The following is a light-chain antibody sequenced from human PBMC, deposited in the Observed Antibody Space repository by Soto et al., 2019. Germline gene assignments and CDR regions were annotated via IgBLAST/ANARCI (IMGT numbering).Light chain of an antibody. CDR2: DAS. CDR1: QSVSSY. J-gene: IGKJ4*01. Sequence: ETVLTQSPATLSLYAGERATLSWRASQSVSSYLAWYQQQPGQAPRILIYDASNWATGIPARFSGSASGTDSTLTISSLEPEDFAVYYCQQRSNWLTFGEGTKVDIK. V-gene: IGKV3-11*01. CDR3: QQRSNWLT.